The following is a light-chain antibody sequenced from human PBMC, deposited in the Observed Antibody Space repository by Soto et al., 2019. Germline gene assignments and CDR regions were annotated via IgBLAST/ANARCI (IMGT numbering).Light chain of an antibody. V-gene: IGKV3-15*01. CDR3: QQCSWHPFTVT. CDR2: DAS. Sequence: EIVMTQSPATLSVSPGERATLSCRASQSVSSNLAWYQQKPGQAPRLLIYDASTRATGIPARFSGSGSGTEYNLTLSSLQSEDSAVYYCQQCSWHPFTVTFGGGTKVEIK. J-gene: IGKJ4*01. CDR1: QSVSSN.